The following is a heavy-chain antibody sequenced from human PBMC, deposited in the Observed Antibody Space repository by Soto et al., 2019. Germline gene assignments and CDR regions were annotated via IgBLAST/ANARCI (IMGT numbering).Heavy chain of an antibody. CDR1: GGSISSGDYY. Sequence: PSETLSLTCTVSGGSISSGDYYWSWIRQPPGKGLEWIGYIYYSGSTYYNPSLKSRVTISVDTSKNQFSLKLSSVTAADTAVYYCARELPSTAMEYYFDYWGQGTLVTVSS. D-gene: IGHD5-18*01. J-gene: IGHJ4*02. CDR3: ARELPSTAMEYYFDY. CDR2: IYYSGST. V-gene: IGHV4-30-4*01.